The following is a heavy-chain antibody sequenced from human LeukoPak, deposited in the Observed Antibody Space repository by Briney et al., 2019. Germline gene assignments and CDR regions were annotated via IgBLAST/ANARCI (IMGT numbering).Heavy chain of an antibody. CDR2: ISGSGDST. CDR1: GFTFSSYA. V-gene: IGHV3-23*01. CDR3: ARSYCSGGSCYYYYGMDV. Sequence: GGSLRLSCAASGFTFSSYAMSWVRQAPGKGLEWVSAISGSGDSTHYADSMKGRFTISRDNSKNTLYLQMNSLRAEDTAVYYCARSYCSGGSCYYYYGMDVWGQGTTVTVSS. J-gene: IGHJ6*02. D-gene: IGHD2-15*01.